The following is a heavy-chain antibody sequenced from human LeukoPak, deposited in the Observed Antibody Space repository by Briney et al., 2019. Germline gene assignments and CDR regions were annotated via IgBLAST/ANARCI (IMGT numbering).Heavy chain of an antibody. CDR3: ARDRVGAAELDY. V-gene: IGHV3-30*09. J-gene: IGHJ4*02. CDR2: ISYDGNNK. CDR1: GFSFSSFA. Sequence: PGGSLRLSCAASGFSFSSFAMHWVRQAPGKGLEWVATISYDGNNKYHGDSVKGRFAISRDNSKNTVFLQMSSLTTEDTAVFYCARDRVGAAELDYWGQGTLVTVSS. D-gene: IGHD1-26*01.